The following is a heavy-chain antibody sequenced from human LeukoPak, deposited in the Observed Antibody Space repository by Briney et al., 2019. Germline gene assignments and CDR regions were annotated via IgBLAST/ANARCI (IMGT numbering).Heavy chain of an antibody. CDR2: IYYSGST. D-gene: IGHD3-3*01. CDR1: GGSISIYY. Sequence: PSETLSLTCTVSGGSISIYYWSWIRQPPGKGLEWIGYIYYSGSTNYNPSLKSRVTISVDTSKNQFSLKLSSVTAADTAVYYCARVSVDDFWSGYYYGMDVWGQGTTVTVSS. J-gene: IGHJ6*02. CDR3: ARVSVDDFWSGYYYGMDV. V-gene: IGHV4-59*01.